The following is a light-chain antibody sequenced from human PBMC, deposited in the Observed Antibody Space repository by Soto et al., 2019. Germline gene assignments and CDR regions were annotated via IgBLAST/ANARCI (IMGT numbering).Light chain of an antibody. CDR3: SSYTGTSTLYV. CDR1: SSDIGGYNY. Sequence: QSALTQPASVSGSPGQSITISCTGTSSDIGGYNYVSWYQQHPGKVPKLMIFEVSNRPSGVSYRFSGSKSGNTASLTIFGLQAEDEADYYCSSYTGTSTLYVFGTGTKVTVL. CDR2: EVS. J-gene: IGLJ1*01. V-gene: IGLV2-14*01.